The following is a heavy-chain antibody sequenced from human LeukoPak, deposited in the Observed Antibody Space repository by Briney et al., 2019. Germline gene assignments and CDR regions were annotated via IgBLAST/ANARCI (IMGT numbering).Heavy chain of an antibody. CDR3: ARVVKAVAGTGFWFDP. D-gene: IGHD6-19*01. J-gene: IGHJ5*02. Sequence: SETLSLTCTVSGGSISSYYWSWIRQPAGKGLERIGRIYTSGSTNYNPSLKSRVTMSVDTSKNQFSLKLSSVTAADTAVYYCARVVKAVAGTGFWFDPWGQGTLVTVSS. CDR1: GGSISSYY. CDR2: IYTSGST. V-gene: IGHV4-4*07.